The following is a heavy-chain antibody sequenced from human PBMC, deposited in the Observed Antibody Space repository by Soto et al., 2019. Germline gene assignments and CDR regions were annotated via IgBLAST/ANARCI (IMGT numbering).Heavy chain of an antibody. Sequence: EVQLLESGGGLVQPGGSLRLSCAASGFTFSSSAMSWVRQAPGKGLEWVSATRGTNGNTHYAESVKGRLTISRDNSKXXXXXXXXXXXXXXXXXXXXXXXXXXXXXXSGWCNWLDPWGQGTLVIVSS. CDR1: GFTFSSSA. CDR2: TRGTNGNT. J-gene: IGHJ5*02. D-gene: IGHD6-19*01. CDR3: XXXXXXXXXXSGWCNWLDP. V-gene: IGHV3-23*01.